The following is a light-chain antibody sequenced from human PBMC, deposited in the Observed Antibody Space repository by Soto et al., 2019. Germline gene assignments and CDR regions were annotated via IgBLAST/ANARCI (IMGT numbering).Light chain of an antibody. V-gene: IGKV1-5*01. CDR1: QTISRW. J-gene: IGKJ5*01. CDR2: DAS. Sequence: IQLTQSPSTVSSSVVDDVTITCRASQTISRWLAWYQQKPGRAPKLLIYDASTLESGVPSRFSGSGSETEFTLTISRLQPDDFATYFCHSRAFGQGTRLEIK. CDR3: HSRA.